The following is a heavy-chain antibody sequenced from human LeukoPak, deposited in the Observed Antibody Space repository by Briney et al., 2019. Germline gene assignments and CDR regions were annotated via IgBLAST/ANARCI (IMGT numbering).Heavy chain of an antibody. Sequence: PSETLSLTCAVYGGSFSGYYWSWIRQPPGKGLEWIGEINHSGSTNYNPSFKSRVTISVDTSKNQFSLKLSSVTAADTAVYYCARAPRYYYDSSGRYYYYGMDVWGQGTTVTVSS. CDR3: ARAPRYYYDSSGRYYYYGMDV. V-gene: IGHV4-34*01. J-gene: IGHJ6*02. CDR1: GGSFSGYY. CDR2: INHSGST. D-gene: IGHD3-22*01.